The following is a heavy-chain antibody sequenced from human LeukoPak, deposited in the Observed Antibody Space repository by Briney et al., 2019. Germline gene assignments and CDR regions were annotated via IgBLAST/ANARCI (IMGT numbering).Heavy chain of an antibody. Sequence: ASVKVSFKASGYTFTVYYMHWVRQAPGQGLEWMGWINPNSGGTNYAQKFQGRVTMTRDTSISTAYMELSRLRSDDTAVYYCARGTAMVRGVISDYWGQGTLVTVSS. D-gene: IGHD3-10*01. J-gene: IGHJ4*02. CDR3: ARGTAMVRGVISDY. CDR2: INPNSGGT. V-gene: IGHV1-2*02. CDR1: GYTFTVYY.